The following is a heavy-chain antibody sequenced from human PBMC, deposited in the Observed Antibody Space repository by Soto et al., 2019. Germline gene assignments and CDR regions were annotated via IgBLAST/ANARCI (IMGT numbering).Heavy chain of an antibody. V-gene: IGHV3-21*01. D-gene: IGHD1-20*01. CDR3: ARDVVTGTNCY. CDR2: ISSSSSYI. J-gene: IGHJ4*02. Sequence: GGSLRLSCAASGFTFSSYSMNWVRQAPGKGLEWVSSISSSSSYIYYADSVKGRFTISRDNAKNSLYLQMNSLRADDTAVYYCARDVVTGTNCYWGQGTLVTVSS. CDR1: GFTFSSYS.